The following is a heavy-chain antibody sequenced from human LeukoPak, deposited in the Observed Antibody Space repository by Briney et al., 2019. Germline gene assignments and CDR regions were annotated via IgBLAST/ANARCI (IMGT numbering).Heavy chain of an antibody. D-gene: IGHD1-7*01. J-gene: IGHJ4*02. V-gene: IGHV3-48*03. CDR2: ISSSGNTI. Sequence: GGSLRLSCAASGFTFSSYEMNWVRQAPGKGLEWVSYISSSGNTIYYADSVKGRFTISRDNAKNSLYLQMNSLRAEDTAVYYCASIITGTPFDYWGEGTLVTVSS. CDR3: ASIITGTPFDY. CDR1: GFTFSSYE.